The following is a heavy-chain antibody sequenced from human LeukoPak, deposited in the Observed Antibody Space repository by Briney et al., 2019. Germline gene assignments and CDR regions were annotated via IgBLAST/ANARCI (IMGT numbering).Heavy chain of an antibody. V-gene: IGHV3-23*01. CDR2: ISGSGGST. J-gene: IGHJ6*02. CDR1: GFTFSSYA. CDR3: AKAPNYYYGMDV. Sequence: GGSLRLSCAASGFTFSSYAMSWVRRAPGKGLEWVSAISGSGGSTYYADSVKGRFTISRDNSKNTLYLQMNSLRAEDTAVYYCAKAPNYYYGMDVWGQGTTVTVSS.